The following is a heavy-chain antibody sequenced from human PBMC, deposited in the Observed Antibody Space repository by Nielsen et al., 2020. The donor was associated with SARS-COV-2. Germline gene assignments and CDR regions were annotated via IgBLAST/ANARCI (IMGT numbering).Heavy chain of an antibody. CDR1: GFTFSSYG. V-gene: IGHV3-30*18. CDR3: AKEKIAAVLNWFDP. D-gene: IGHD6-13*01. CDR2: ISYDGSNK. Sequence: SCAASGFTFSSYGMHWVRQAPGKGLEWVAVISYDGSNKYYADSVKGRFTISRDNSKNTLYLQMNSLRAEDTAVYYCAKEKIAAVLNWFDPWGQGTLVTVSS. J-gene: IGHJ5*02.